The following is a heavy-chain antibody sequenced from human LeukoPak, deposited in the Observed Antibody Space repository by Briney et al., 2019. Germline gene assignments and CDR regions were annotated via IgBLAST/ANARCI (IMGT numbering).Heavy chain of an antibody. D-gene: IGHD6-13*01. CDR3: ARAGYTSTWTFDY. V-gene: IGHV4-4*07. CDR2: IYTTGST. Sequence: SKTLSLTCSVSGGSIRSYFWSWIRRSAGKGLEHIGRIYTTGSTNYNPSLRSRVTMSVDTSKNQFSLNLKSVNAADTAVYYCARAGYTSTWTFDYWGQGILVTVSS. CDR1: GGSIRSYF. J-gene: IGHJ4*02.